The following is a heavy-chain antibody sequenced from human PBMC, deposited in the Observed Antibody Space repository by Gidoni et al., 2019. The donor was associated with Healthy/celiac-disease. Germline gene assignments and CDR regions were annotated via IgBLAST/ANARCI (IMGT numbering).Heavy chain of an antibody. CDR2: ISWNSGSI. CDR1: GFTFDDYA. CDR3: AKDKSGYDYNAFDI. Sequence: EVQLVESGGDLVQLGRSLRLSCAASGFTFDDYAMHWVRQAPGKGLEWVSWISWNSGSIGYADSVKGRFTISRDNAKNSRYLQMNSLRAEDTSLYYCAKDKSGYDYNAFDIWCQGTMVTVSS. V-gene: IGHV3-9*01. D-gene: IGHD5-12*01. J-gene: IGHJ3*02.